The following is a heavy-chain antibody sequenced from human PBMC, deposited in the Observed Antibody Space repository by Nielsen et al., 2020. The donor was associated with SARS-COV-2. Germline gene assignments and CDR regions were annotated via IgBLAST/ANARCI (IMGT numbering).Heavy chain of an antibody. CDR2: IYGGGST. D-gene: IGHD1-1*01. Sequence: GESLKISCAASGFTVSSNYMSWVRQAPGKGLEWVSVIYGGGSTYYADSVKGRFTISRDNSKNTLYLQMNSLRAEDTAVYYCASNGYPVHYYYYGMDVWGQGTTVTVSS. CDR3: ASNGYPVHYYYYGMDV. J-gene: IGHJ6*02. V-gene: IGHV3-53*01. CDR1: GFTVSSNY.